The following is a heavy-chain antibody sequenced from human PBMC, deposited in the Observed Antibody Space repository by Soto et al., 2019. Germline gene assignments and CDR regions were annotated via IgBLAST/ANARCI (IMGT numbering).Heavy chain of an antibody. J-gene: IGHJ4*02. CDR3: ARAPQWELLPTDY. D-gene: IGHD1-26*01. Sequence: SXKVSFKASGYSXNGYYMNWVRQAPGQGLEWMGWINPNSGGTNYTQKFKGRVNMTRDTSISTAYMELSRLKYDATAVYYCARAPQWELLPTDYWGQGTKVIVSS. CDR1: GYSXNGYY. CDR2: INPNSGGT. V-gene: IGHV1-2*02.